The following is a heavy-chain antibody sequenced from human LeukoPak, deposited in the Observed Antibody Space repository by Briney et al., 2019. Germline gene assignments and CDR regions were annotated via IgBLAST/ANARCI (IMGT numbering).Heavy chain of an antibody. Sequence: SETLSLTCAVYGESFSGYYWSWIRQPPGKGLEWIGEINHSGSTNYNPSLKSRVTISVDTSKNQFSLKLSSVTAADTAVYYCARADVDAFDIWGQGTMVTVSS. CDR1: GESFSGYY. CDR3: ARADVDAFDI. V-gene: IGHV4-34*01. J-gene: IGHJ3*02. CDR2: INHSGST.